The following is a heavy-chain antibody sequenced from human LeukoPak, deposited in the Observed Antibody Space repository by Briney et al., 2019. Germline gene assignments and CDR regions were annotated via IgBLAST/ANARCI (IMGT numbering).Heavy chain of an antibody. V-gene: IGHV3-66*01. J-gene: IGHJ4*02. CDR3: ARDLSGGPGY. D-gene: IGHD3-10*01. CDR1: GFTVSNNY. CDR2: IYGGGST. Sequence: PGGSLRLSCAASGFTVSNNYMSWVRQAPGKGLEWVSVIYGGGSTYYADSVKGRFTISRDNSKNTVYLQMNSLRAEDTAVYYCARDLSGGPGYWGQGTLVTVSS.